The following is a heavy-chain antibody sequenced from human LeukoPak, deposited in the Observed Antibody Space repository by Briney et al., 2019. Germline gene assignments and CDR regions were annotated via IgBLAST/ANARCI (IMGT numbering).Heavy chain of an antibody. CDR2: INPSGGST. V-gene: IGHV1-46*01. D-gene: IGHD6-19*01. CDR1: GYTFTSYY. J-gene: IGHJ5*02. CDR3: ARDSTVAGRSNQHWFDP. Sequence: ASVKVSCKASGYTFTSYYMHWVRQAPGQGLEWMGIINPSGGSTSYAQKFQGRVTMTRDTSTSTVYMELSSLRSDDTAVYYCARDSTVAGRSNQHWFDPWGQGTLVTVSS.